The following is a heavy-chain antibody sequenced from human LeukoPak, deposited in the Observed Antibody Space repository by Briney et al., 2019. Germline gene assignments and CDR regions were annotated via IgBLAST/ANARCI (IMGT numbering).Heavy chain of an antibody. J-gene: IGHJ4*02. CDR2: IIPIFGTA. Sequence: SVKISCKASGGTFSSYAISWVRQAPGQGLEWMGGIIPIFGTANYAQKFQGRVTITTDESTSTAYMELSSLRSEDTAVYYCASGLGYYDSSGYYTDLDYWGQGTLVTVSS. CDR1: GGTFSSYA. CDR3: ASGLGYYDSSGYYTDLDY. V-gene: IGHV1-69*05. D-gene: IGHD3-22*01.